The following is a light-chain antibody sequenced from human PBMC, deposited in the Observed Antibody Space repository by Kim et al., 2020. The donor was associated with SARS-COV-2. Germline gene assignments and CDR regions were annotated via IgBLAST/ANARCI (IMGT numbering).Light chain of an antibody. Sequence: SSELTQDPAVSVALGQTVRITCQGDSLRSYYATWYQQKPGQAPKVVIYGKDNRPSGVPDRFSGSSSGNTAYLTITGTQAGAEADYYCNSRDSNDYVVFGG. CDR3: NSRDSNDYVV. V-gene: IGLV3-19*01. J-gene: IGLJ2*01. CDR2: GKD. CDR1: SLRSYY.